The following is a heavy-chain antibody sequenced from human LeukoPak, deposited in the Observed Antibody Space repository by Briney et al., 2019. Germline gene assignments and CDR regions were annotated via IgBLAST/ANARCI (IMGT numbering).Heavy chain of an antibody. V-gene: IGHV3-7*01. J-gene: IGHJ4*02. CDR1: GFTFSSYS. D-gene: IGHD6-19*01. Sequence: PGGSLRLSRAAAGFTFSSYSMKWVSHAPGKGLERVAHMNQDGSAIYSIDSVKGLFTISRDNDKNSLYLHMSGLTVAVTAVYYCARTVPGHPDDYFDYWGQGTLVTVSS. CDR3: ARTVPGHPDDYFDY. CDR2: MNQDGSAI.